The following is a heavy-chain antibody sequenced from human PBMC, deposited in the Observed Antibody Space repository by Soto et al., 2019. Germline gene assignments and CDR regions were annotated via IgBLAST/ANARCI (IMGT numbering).Heavy chain of an antibody. D-gene: IGHD3-10*01. J-gene: IGHJ6*02. CDR3: ASAYYGSGSQRGGYYYYGMDV. CDR1: GYSFTSYW. CDR2: IYPGDSDT. V-gene: IGHV5-51*01. Sequence: LKISCKGSGYSFTSYWIGWVRQMPGKGLEWMGIIYPGDSDTRYSPSFQGQVTISADKSISTAYLQWSSLKASDTAMYYCASAYYGSGSQRGGYYYYGMDVWGQGTTVTVSS.